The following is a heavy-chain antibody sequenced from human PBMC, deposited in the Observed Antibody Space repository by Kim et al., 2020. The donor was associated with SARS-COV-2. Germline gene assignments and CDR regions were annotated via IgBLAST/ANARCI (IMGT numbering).Heavy chain of an antibody. CDR1: GYTFTGYY. Sequence: ASVKVSCKASGYTFTGYYMHWVRQAPGQGLEWMGWINPNSGGTNYAQKFQGRVTMTRDTSISTAYMELSRLRSDGTAVYYCAREPGITMIVVVTRNDAFDIWGQGTRVTVSS. D-gene: IGHD3-22*01. CDR3: AREPGITMIVVVTRNDAFDI. CDR2: INPNSGGT. J-gene: IGHJ3*02. V-gene: IGHV1-2*02.